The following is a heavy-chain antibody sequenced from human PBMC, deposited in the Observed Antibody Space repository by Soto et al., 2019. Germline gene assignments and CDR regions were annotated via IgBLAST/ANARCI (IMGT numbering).Heavy chain of an antibody. CDR3: AREDIVLVPAAIPFGHWFDP. D-gene: IGHD2-2*01. V-gene: IGHV3-30-3*01. Sequence: QVQLVESGGGVVQPGRSLRLSCAASGFTFSSYAMQWVRQAPGKGLEWVAVISYDGSNKYYADSVKGRFTISRDNSKNTLYLQMNSLRAEDTAVYYCAREDIVLVPAAIPFGHWFDPWGQGTLVTVSS. CDR1: GFTFSSYA. CDR2: ISYDGSNK. J-gene: IGHJ5*02.